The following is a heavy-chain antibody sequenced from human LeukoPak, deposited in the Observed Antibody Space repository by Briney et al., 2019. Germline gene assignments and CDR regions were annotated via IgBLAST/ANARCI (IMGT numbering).Heavy chain of an antibody. CDR1: GGSFSSGSYY. V-gene: IGHV4-61*01. Sequence: SETLSLTCTVSGGSFSSGSYYWRWIRQPPGRGLEWIGYIYYSGSTNYNPSLKSRVAISVDPSKNQFSLKLSSVTAADTAVYYCARDSEYSSGWEGFDYWGQGTLVTVSS. D-gene: IGHD6-19*01. CDR2: IYYSGST. CDR3: ARDSEYSSGWEGFDY. J-gene: IGHJ4*02.